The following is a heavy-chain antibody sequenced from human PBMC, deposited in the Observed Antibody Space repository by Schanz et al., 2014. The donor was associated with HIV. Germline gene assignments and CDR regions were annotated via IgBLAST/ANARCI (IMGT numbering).Heavy chain of an antibody. J-gene: IGHJ4*02. CDR1: GFTLSKNA. CDR3: AKPVLRYPIGGGFDS. D-gene: IGHD3-9*01. V-gene: IGHV3-23*01. Sequence: EVKLSESGGGLVQPGGSLRLSCVASGFTLSKNAMSWVRLGPGKGLEWVSGISGSGGRTYYAEFVKGRFTISRDNSMNTLYLRMNSLRAEDTALYYCAKPVLRYPIGGGFDSWGQGTLVTVSS. CDR2: ISGSGGRT.